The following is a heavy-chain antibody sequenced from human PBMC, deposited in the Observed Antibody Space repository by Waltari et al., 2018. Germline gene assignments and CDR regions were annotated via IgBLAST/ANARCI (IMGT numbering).Heavy chain of an antibody. J-gene: IGHJ4*02. V-gene: IGHV3-23*01. CDR2: ISGSGDRT. CDR3: AIRGGGGWFFDS. Sequence: EVQLLESGGGLVQPGGALRLSCAASGFTFSNYDMAWVRQAPGQGLEWVTAISGSGDRTYYVDSGKGRFSISRDNPKNTLYVQMNSLRAEDTAVYYCAIRGGGGWFFDSWGQGTLVTVSS. D-gene: IGHD6-19*01. CDR1: GFTFSNYD.